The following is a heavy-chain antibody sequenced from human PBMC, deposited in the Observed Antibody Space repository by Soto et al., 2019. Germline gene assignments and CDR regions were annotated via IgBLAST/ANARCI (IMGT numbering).Heavy chain of an antibody. CDR1: GGSFSDYF. CDR2: VYHTGST. D-gene: IGHD6-19*01. CDR3: ARQPVSVAGKYFLHHSGVDV. Sequence: QVQLQQWGAGLLTPSETLSLACAVYGGSFSDYFWTWIRQPPGKGLEWIGEVYHTGSTHYSPSLKSRVTISVDKSKNQFSLRLSSITAADTAVYYCARQPVSVAGKYFLHHSGVDVWGPGTTVTVSS. V-gene: IGHV4-34*01. J-gene: IGHJ6*02.